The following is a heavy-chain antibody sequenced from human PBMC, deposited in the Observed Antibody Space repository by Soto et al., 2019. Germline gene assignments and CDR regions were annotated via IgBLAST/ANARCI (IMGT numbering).Heavy chain of an antibody. V-gene: IGHV3-23*01. CDR2: ISGSGGIT. J-gene: IGHJ4*02. D-gene: IGHD2-2*01. CDR3: AKAHCSSTSCLNFDY. Sequence: EVQLLESGGDLVQPGGSLRLSCAASGFTFSNYAMNWFRQAPGKGLEWVSAISGSGGITYYADSVKGRFTISRDNSKNTLYLQMNSLRAEDTAVYYCAKAHCSSTSCLNFDYWGQGTLVTVSS. CDR1: GFTFSNYA.